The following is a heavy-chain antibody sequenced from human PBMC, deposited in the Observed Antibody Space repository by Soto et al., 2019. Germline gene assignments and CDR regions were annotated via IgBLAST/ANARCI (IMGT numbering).Heavy chain of an antibody. V-gene: IGHV3-23*01. D-gene: IGHD3-9*01. Sequence: PGGSLRLSCAASGFTFSIYAMSWVRQAPGKGLEWVSTVSSGGGTTYYADSVKGRFTISRDNSKNTLYLQMNTLRAEDTAIYYCAKIPLGFDSSWLIYWGQGIMVTVS. CDR1: GFTFSIYA. CDR3: AKIPLGFDSSWLIY. J-gene: IGHJ4*02. CDR2: VSSGGGTT.